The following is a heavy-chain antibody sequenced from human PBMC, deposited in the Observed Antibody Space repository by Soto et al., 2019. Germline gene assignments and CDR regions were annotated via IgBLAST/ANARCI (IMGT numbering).Heavy chain of an antibody. CDR3: ATGVYCSGGSCLHNWFDP. D-gene: IGHD2-15*01. V-gene: IGHV1-24*01. J-gene: IGHJ5*02. CDR1: GYTLTELS. Sequence: QVQLVQSGAEVKKPGASVKVSCKVSGYTLTELSMHWVRQAPGKVLEWMGGFDPEDGETIYAQKFQGRVTMTEDTSTDTAYMELSSLRSEDTAVYYCATGVYCSGGSCLHNWFDPWGQGTLVTVSS. CDR2: FDPEDGET.